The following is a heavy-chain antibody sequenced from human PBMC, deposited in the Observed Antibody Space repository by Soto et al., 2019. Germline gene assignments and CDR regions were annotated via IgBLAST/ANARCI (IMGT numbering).Heavy chain of an antibody. V-gene: IGHV3-7*01. D-gene: IGHD3-3*01. CDR2: IKQDGSEK. CDR3: ASGGYYDYYYGMDV. CDR1: VFTFISYW. Sequence: GWSLRLSCASSVFTFISYWMSWVRQAPGKGLEWVANIKQDGSEKYYVGSVKGRFTISRDNAKNSLYLQMNSLRAEDTAVYYCASGGYYDYYYGMDVWGQGTTVTVSS. J-gene: IGHJ6*02.